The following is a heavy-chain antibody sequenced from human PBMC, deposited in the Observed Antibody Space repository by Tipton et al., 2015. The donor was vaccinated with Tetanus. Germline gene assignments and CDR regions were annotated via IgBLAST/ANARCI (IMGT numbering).Heavy chain of an antibody. Sequence: QLVQSGAEVKKPGESLKISCQGSGYSFTNYWIGWVRQMPGKGLEWMGNIFPADSDTRVSPSTLGKVTFSADKSINPPFLQWNSRRAADPAIYYCARLGLTTKPGHAFDIWGQGTMVTVSS. V-gene: IGHV5-51*01. CDR3: ARLGLTTKPGHAFDI. CDR1: GYSFTNYW. D-gene: IGHD1-14*01. J-gene: IGHJ3*02. CDR2: IFPADSDT.